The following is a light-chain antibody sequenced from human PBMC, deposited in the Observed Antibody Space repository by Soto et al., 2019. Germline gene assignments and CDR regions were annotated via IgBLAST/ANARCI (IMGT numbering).Light chain of an antibody. CDR1: QSISSW. CDR3: QQFYNYFRT. V-gene: IGKV1-5*03. J-gene: IGKJ1*01. CDR2: KAS. Sequence: DIQMTQSPSTLSASVGDRVTITCRASQSISSWMAWYQQKPGKAPKLLIYKASTLESGVPSRFSGSGSGTEVTLTISSLQPDDFATYYCQQFYNYFRTFGQGTKVEMK.